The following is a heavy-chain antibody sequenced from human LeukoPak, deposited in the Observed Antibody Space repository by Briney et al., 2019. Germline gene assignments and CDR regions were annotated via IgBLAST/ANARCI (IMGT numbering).Heavy chain of an antibody. CDR1: GGSFSGYY. J-gene: IGHJ5*02. D-gene: IGHD3-9*01. V-gene: IGHV4-34*11. CDR3: ARDDILTGYYTGANWFDP. Sequence: SETLSLTCAVYGGSFSGYYWGWIRQPPGKGLEWIGSIYYSGSTNYNPSLKSRVTMSVDTSKNQFSLKLSSVTAADTAVYYCARDDILTGYYTGANWFDPWGQGTLVTVSS. CDR2: IYYSGST.